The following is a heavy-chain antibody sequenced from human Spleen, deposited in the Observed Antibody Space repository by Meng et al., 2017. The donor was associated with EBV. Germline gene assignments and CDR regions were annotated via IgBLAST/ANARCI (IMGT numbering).Heavy chain of an antibody. V-gene: IGHV1-3*01. CDR2: INAGTGNR. Sequence: QVRLVHAGAEVKRPGASVKVSCKASRYTFTSYTIHWVRQAPGQRLEWMGWINAGTGNREYSQKFQGRVTITRDTSANTAYMDLSNLTSEDTALYYCARVRVGATVHAFDIWGQGTMVTVSS. CDR3: ARVRVGATVHAFDI. CDR1: RYTFTSYT. D-gene: IGHD1-26*01. J-gene: IGHJ3*02.